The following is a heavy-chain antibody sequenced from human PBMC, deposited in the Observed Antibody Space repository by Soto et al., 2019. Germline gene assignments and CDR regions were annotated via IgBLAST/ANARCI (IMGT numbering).Heavy chain of an antibody. V-gene: IGHV1-18*04. J-gene: IGHJ4*02. Sequence: QVQLVQSGAEVKKPGASVKVSCKASGYTFSSNGVSWVRQAPGQGLEWMGWISTFNGNAHYAQKFQSRATMTTDTSTTTAYMEATSLSSDDTAVYYCARLRGYSSGWYDYWGQGTLVTVSS. CDR3: ARLRGYSSGWYDY. CDR1: GYTFSSNG. CDR2: ISTFNGNA. D-gene: IGHD6-19*01.